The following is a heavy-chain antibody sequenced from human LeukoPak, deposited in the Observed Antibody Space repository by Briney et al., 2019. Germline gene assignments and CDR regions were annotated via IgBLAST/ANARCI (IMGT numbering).Heavy chain of an antibody. Sequence: GGSLRLSCAASGITFSNYAMSWVRQAPGKGLEWVSTISGSGGTTYYADSVKGRFTISRDNSKNTLYLQMNSLRGEDTAVYYYARFARSSGYGIDWGQGTLVSVSS. CDR3: ARFARSSGYGID. V-gene: IGHV3-23*01. CDR1: GITFSNYA. J-gene: IGHJ4*02. CDR2: ISGSGGTT. D-gene: IGHD3-22*01.